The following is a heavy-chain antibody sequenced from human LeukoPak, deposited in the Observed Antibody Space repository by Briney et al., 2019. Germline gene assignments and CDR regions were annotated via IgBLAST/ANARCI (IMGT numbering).Heavy chain of an antibody. CDR1: AGSISTYY. CDR3: ARGLVGTTGEQNWFDP. D-gene: IGHD1-26*01. CDR2: IHASGST. J-gene: IGHJ5*02. Sequence: SETLSLTCTVSAGSISTYYWSWIRQPAGKGLEWIGRIHASGSTNYNPSPKGRVTISVDKSNNQFSLKMRSVTAADTAVYYCARGLVGTTGEQNWFDPWGQGTLVTVSS. V-gene: IGHV4-4*07.